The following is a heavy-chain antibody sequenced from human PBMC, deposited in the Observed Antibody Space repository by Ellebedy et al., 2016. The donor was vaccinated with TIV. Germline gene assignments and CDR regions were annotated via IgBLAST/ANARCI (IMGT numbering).Heavy chain of an antibody. CDR1: GGSISSYY. Sequence: MPSETLSLTCAVYGGSISSYYWSWIRQPPGKGLEWIGYIYYSGSTNYNPSLKSRVTISVDTSKNQFSLKLSPVTAADTAVYYCARHRTYYDILTALRVIRPFDYWGQGTLVTVSS. CDR3: ARHRTYYDILTALRVIRPFDY. J-gene: IGHJ4*02. V-gene: IGHV4-59*08. CDR2: IYYSGST. D-gene: IGHD3-9*01.